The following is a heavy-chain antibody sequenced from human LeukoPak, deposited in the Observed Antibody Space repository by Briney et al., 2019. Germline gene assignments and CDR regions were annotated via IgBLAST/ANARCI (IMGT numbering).Heavy chain of an antibody. J-gene: IGHJ4*02. CDR2: INPNNGGT. CDR1: GYTFTGYY. Sequence: GASVKVSCKASGYTFTGYYMHWVRQAPGQGLEYMGWINPNNGGTNYAQKFQGRVTMTRDTSISAAYMELSRLRSDDTAVYYCARDGSYYDSSGYYVGPDNPIFDYWGQGILVTVSS. CDR3: ARDGSYYDSSGYYVGPDNPIFDY. V-gene: IGHV1-2*02. D-gene: IGHD3-22*01.